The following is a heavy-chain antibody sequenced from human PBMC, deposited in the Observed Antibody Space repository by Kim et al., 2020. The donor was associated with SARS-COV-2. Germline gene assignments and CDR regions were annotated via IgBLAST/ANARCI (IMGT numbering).Heavy chain of an antibody. V-gene: IGHV1-58*02. CDR3: AVSYSYCSRQQLDPEGMDV. CDR1: GFNFTSST. CDR2: IVVGSGNT. D-gene: IGHD6-13*01. J-gene: IGHJ6*02. Sequence: SVKVSCKASGFNFTSSTMQWVRQARGQRLEWIGWIVVGSGNTNYGQKFQERVTITRDMSKSTAYMELSSLRSEDTAVYYRAVSYSYCSRQQLDPEGMDVWSQGATVTV.